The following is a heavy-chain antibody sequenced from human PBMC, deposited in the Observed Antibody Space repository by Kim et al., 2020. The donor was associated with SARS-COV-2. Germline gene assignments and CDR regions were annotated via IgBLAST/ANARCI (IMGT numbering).Heavy chain of an antibody. J-gene: IGHJ5*02. V-gene: IGHV1-24*01. Sequence: NSAQQSHGRVTMTEDTSTDTASMELSSLRSEDTAVYYCATGPPISLDWFDPWGQGTLVTVSS. CDR3: ATGPPISLDWFDP. D-gene: IGHD2-2*02.